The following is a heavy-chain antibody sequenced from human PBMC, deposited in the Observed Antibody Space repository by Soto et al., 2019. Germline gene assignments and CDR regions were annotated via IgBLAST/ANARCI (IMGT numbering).Heavy chain of an antibody. CDR3: ARDGGFGEVSPRTNYYCGVDV. J-gene: IGHJ6*04. CDR1: GFTLSPYS. CDR2: ISRDGGSE. Sequence: QVQLVESGGGVVQPGKSLRLSCVYSGFTLSPYSLHWVRQPPGKGLEWVAVISRDGGSEYYDDSVRGRFTISRDHSKSTLFLELNSRRTADTAVYFCARDGGFGEVSPRTNYYCGVDVWGGGTAVTVSS. D-gene: IGHD3-10*01. V-gene: IGHV3-30*04.